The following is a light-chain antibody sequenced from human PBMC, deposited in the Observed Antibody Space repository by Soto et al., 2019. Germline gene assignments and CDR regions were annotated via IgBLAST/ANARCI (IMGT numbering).Light chain of an antibody. CDR3: SSCAGPNKRYV. J-gene: IGLJ1*01. Sequence: QSALTQPASVSGSPGQSITISCTGTSSDVGRYNYVSWYQHHPGKAPKLMISEVSSRPSGVSDRFSGSKSGNTASLTVSGLQTEDEADYYCSSCAGPNKRYVFGTGTKLTVL. V-gene: IGLV2-14*01. CDR1: SSDVGRYNY. CDR2: EVS.